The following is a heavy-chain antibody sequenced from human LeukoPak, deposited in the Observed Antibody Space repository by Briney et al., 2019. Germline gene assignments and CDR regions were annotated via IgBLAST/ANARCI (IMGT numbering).Heavy chain of an antibody. Sequence: ASVKVSCKASGYTFNSYYMHWVRQAPGQGIEWMGIINPSGGSTSYAQKFQGRVTMTRDMSTSTVYMELSSLRSEDTAVYYCARGVSSSWYGPYYYYYMDVRGKGTTVTVSS. CDR1: GYTFNSYY. V-gene: IGHV1-46*02. D-gene: IGHD6-13*01. CDR2: INPSGGST. CDR3: ARGVSSSWYGPYYYYYMDV. J-gene: IGHJ6*03.